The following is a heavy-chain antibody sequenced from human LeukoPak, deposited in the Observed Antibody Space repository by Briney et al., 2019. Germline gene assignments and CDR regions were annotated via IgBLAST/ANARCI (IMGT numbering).Heavy chain of an antibody. Sequence: VGSVKVSCKASLYTLTTYAFRWVRQAPGQGREWMGWISAYNGNTNNAQKLQGRVTMTTDTSTSTPYMELRSLRSDDTALYNCARLSSPSGRKYSADFDIWGKGTMVTVSS. V-gene: IGHV1-18*01. CDR2: ISAYNGNT. CDR3: ARLSSPSGRKYSADFDI. J-gene: IGHJ3*02. CDR1: LYTLTTYA. D-gene: IGHD6-19*01.